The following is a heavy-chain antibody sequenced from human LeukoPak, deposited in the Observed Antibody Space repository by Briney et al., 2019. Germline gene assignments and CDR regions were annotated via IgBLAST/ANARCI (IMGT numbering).Heavy chain of an antibody. Sequence: PGGSLRLSCAASGFTFSSYGMHWVRQAPGKGLEWVAVISYDGSNKYYADSVKGRFTISRDNSKNTLYLQMNSLRAEDTAVYYCAKDRRYCSSTSCYTLGYFDYWGQGTLVTVSS. D-gene: IGHD2-2*02. V-gene: IGHV3-30*18. CDR2: ISYDGSNK. J-gene: IGHJ4*02. CDR1: GFTFSSYG. CDR3: AKDRRYCSSTSCYTLGYFDY.